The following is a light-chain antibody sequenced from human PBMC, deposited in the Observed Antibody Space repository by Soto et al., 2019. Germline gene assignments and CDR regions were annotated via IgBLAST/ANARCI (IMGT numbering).Light chain of an antibody. CDR3: SSYEGRNNLL. Sequence: QSALTQPPSASGSPGQSFTISCTGTSRDVGGYSYVSWYQQHPGKAPKLMISEVSKRPSGVPDRFSGSKSGNTAFLTVSGLQAEDEADYYCSSYEGRNNLLFGGGTKLTVL. CDR2: EVS. CDR1: SRDVGGYSY. V-gene: IGLV2-8*01. J-gene: IGLJ2*01.